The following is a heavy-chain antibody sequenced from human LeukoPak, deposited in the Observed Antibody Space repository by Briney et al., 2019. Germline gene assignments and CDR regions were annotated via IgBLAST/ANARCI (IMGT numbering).Heavy chain of an antibody. J-gene: IGHJ4*02. CDR3: AREGRASSYDY. CDR2: IYYSGST. D-gene: IGHD6-13*01. Sequence: SETLSLTCTVSGVSISSYYWSWIRQPPGKGLEWIGYIYYSGSTNYNPSLKSRVTISVDTSKNQFSLKLSSVTAADTAVYYCAREGRASSYDYWGQGTLVTVSS. CDR1: GVSISSYY. V-gene: IGHV4-59*01.